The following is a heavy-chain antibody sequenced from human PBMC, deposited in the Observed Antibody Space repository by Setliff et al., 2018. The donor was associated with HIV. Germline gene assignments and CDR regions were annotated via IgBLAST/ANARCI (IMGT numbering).Heavy chain of an antibody. CDR2: ISSSSSTI. CDR3: ARDGITIFGVVIDY. J-gene: IGHJ4*02. V-gene: IGHV3-11*04. CDR1: GFTFSDFS. Sequence: GGSLRLSCAASGFTFSDFSMSWIRQAPGKGLEWISYISSSSSTIYYADSVKGRFTVSRDNAKNSLYLQMNSLRAEDTAVYYCARDGITIFGVVIDYWGQGTLVTVSS. D-gene: IGHD3-3*01.